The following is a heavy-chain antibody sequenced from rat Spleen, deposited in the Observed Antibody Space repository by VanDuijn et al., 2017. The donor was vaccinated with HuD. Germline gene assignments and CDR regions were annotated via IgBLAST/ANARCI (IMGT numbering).Heavy chain of an antibody. J-gene: IGHJ2*01. Sequence: EVQLVESGGGLVQPGRSLKLSCAASGFTFSNYDMAWVRQAPTKGLEWVASISTSGGSTYYRDSVKGRFTVSRDNAKSTLYLQMDSLRSEDTATYYCARHLTTPYYFDYWGQGVMVTVSS. CDR1: GFTFSNYD. CDR3: ARHLTTPYYFDY. D-gene: IGHD1-8*01. V-gene: IGHV5-25*01. CDR2: ISTSGGST.